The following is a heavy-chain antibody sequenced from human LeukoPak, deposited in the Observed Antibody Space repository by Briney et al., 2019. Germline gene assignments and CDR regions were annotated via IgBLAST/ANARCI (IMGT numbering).Heavy chain of an antibody. D-gene: IGHD2-15*01. J-gene: IGHJ4*02. V-gene: IGHV3-30*18. CDR1: GFTFSSYG. Sequence: GGSLRLSCAASGFTFSSYGMHWVRQAPGKGLEWVAVISYDGSNKYYADSVKGRFTISRGNSKNTLYLQMNSLRAEDTAVYYCAKVRESGGNDYWGQGTLVTVSS. CDR2: ISYDGSNK. CDR3: AKVRESGGNDY.